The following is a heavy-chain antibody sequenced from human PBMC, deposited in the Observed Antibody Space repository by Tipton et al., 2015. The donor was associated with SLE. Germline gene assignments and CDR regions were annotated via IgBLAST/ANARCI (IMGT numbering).Heavy chain of an antibody. CDR3: ARGMLTWRGAIIGVDV. V-gene: IGHV4-59*08. Sequence: TLSLTCSVSGGSISSNYWIWIRQPPGKGLEWIGYISYGGGTNYNPSLKSRVTMSVDTAKNQFSLKLTSVTAADTAAYYCARGMLTWRGAIIGVDVWGQGTTVNVSS. D-gene: IGHD2-8*01. J-gene: IGHJ6*02. CDR2: ISYGGGT. CDR1: GGSISSNY.